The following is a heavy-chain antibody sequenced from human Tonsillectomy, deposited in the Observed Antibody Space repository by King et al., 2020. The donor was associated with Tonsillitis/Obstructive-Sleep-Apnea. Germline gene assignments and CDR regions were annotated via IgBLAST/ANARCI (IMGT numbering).Heavy chain of an antibody. CDR3: ARSYCGGDCPGDAFDI. J-gene: IGHJ3*02. CDR2: ISSYNGNT. Sequence: QLVPSGAEVKKPGASVKVSCNASGYTFTSYYVNWVRQAPGQGLEWMGWISSYNGNTDYAQKFQGRVTMTTDTSTSTAYMELRSLRSDDTAVYYCARSYCGGDCPGDAFDIWGQGIMVTVSS. D-gene: IGHD2-21*01. V-gene: IGHV1-18*01. CDR1: GYTFTSYY.